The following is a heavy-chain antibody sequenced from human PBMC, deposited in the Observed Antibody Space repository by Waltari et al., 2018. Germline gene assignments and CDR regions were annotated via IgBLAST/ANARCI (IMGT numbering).Heavy chain of an antibody. CDR2: ISYDGTNK. D-gene: IGHD6-25*01. CDR1: GFTFSTSA. J-gene: IGHJ4*02. CDR3: ARVQAIAAAGGFDY. Sequence: QVQLVDSGGGVVQPGRSLRLSCAGSGFTFSTSAMHWVRQAPGKGLEGVAVISYDGTNKYYADSVKGRFTMSRDNSKNTLYVQMNSLRADDTAIYYCARVQAIAAAGGFDYWGRGTLVTVSS. V-gene: IGHV3-30-3*01.